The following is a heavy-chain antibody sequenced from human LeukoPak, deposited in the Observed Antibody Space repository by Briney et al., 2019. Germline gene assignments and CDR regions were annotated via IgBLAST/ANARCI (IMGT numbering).Heavy chain of an antibody. V-gene: IGHV1-69*04. Sequence: SVKASCKASGGTFSSYAISWVRQAPGQGLEWMGRIIPILGIANYAQKFQGRVTITADKSTSTAYMELSSLRSEDTAVYYCASSSSWYGPNWFDPWGQGTLVTVSS. CDR1: GGTFSSYA. D-gene: IGHD6-13*01. CDR3: ASSSSWYGPNWFDP. J-gene: IGHJ5*02. CDR2: IIPILGIA.